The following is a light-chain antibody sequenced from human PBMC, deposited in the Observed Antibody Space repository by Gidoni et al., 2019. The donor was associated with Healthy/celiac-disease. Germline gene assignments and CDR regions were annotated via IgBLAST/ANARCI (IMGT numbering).Light chain of an antibody. Sequence: EFVLTQSPATLSFSPGEKATLSYRASQSVSSYLAWYQQKPGQAPRLLIYDASNRATGIPARFSGSGSGTDFTLTISSLEPEDFAVYYCQQRSNWPLTFGGXTKVEIK. CDR3: QQRSNWPLT. V-gene: IGKV3-11*01. CDR2: DAS. CDR1: QSVSSY. J-gene: IGKJ4*01.